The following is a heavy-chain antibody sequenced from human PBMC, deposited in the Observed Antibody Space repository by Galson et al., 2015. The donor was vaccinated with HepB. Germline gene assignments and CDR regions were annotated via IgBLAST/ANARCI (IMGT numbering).Heavy chain of an antibody. CDR2: ISGSGSST. J-gene: IGHJ6*03. CDR3: AKVVGYCTSTTCWGYMDV. CDR1: GFPFSTYA. Sequence: SLRLSCAASGFPFSTYAMNWVRQAPGKGLEWVSSISGSGSSTYYADSVKGRFTISRDISENTLYPQMNSLRAEDTAVYYCAKVVGYCTSTTCWGYMDVWGKGTTVTVSS. D-gene: IGHD2-2*01. V-gene: IGHV3-23*01.